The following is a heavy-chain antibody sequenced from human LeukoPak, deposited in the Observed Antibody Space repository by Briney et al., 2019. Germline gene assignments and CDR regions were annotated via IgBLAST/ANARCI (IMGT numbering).Heavy chain of an antibody. V-gene: IGHV3-23*01. D-gene: IGHD2-2*02. J-gene: IGHJ3*02. CDR3: AKDWVRGIIPGDIGSGDAFDS. Sequence: GGSLRLSCAVSGFTFSLYAMSWVRQAPGKGLEWVSGISGSGSSTYYADSVKGRFTISSDNSKNTLYLQMNSLRAEDTAIYYCAKDWVRGIIPGDIGSGDAFDSWGQGTMVTVSS. CDR1: GFTFSLYA. CDR2: ISGSGSST.